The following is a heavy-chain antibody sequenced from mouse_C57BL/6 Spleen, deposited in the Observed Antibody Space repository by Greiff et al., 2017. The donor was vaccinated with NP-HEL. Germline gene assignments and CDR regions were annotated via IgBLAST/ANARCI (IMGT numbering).Heavy chain of an antibody. Sequence: EVRLQQSGPELVKPGASVKISCKASGYSFTGYYMNWVKQSPEKSLEWIGEINPSTGGTTYNQKFKAKATLTVDKSSSTAYMQLKSLTSEDSAVYYCARNYYGSSYPFDYWGQGTTLTVSS. J-gene: IGHJ2*01. CDR1: GYSFTGYY. V-gene: IGHV1-42*01. CDR2: INPSTGGT. CDR3: ARNYYGSSYPFDY. D-gene: IGHD1-1*01.